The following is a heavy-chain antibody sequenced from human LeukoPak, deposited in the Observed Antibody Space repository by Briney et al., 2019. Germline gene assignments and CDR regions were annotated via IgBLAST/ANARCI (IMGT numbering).Heavy chain of an antibody. V-gene: IGHV3-48*01. CDR2: ISSTSSTI. J-gene: IGHJ4*02. D-gene: IGHD2-21*01. CDR1: GFTFSSYS. CDR3: ARATYHNYFDY. Sequence: GSLRLSCAASGFTFSSYSMNWVRQAPGKGLEWVSYISSTSSTIYYADSVKGRFTISRDNAKNSLYLQMNSLRAEDTAVYYCARATYHNYFDYWGQGTLVTVSS.